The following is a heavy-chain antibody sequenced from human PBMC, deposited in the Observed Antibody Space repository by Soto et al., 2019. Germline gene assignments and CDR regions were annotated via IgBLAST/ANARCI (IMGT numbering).Heavy chain of an antibody. D-gene: IGHD2-2*01. V-gene: IGHV1-69*06. CDR1: GGTFNSYL. J-gene: IGHJ4*02. CDR3: ARVLDQPPVGLYFDT. CDR2: IIPAFGTA. Sequence: QVQLVQSGAEVKNTGSSVKVSCKTSGGTFNSYLIDWVRQAPGQGREWMGGIIPAFGTAKYAQKFQGRVTITSDKSTTTAYMELRTLTSEDTAVYYCARVLDQPPVGLYFDTWGQGTLVTVSS.